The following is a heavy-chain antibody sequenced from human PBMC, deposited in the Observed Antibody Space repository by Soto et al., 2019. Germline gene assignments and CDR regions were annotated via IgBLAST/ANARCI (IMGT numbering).Heavy chain of an antibody. CDR1: GYTFNTYY. CDR3: ARGGHIAVVTASFDY. Sequence: QVQLVQSGAEVRKPGASVKVSCKPSGYTFNTYYLHWLRQAPGQALEWMGVIHPSGGGTTYAQKFRGSDTAPXAXSXXTVVMELSSLRSDDTAVYYCARGGHIAVVTASFDYWGQGTLVTVSS. CDR2: IHPSGGGT. V-gene: IGHV1-46*02. J-gene: IGHJ4*02. D-gene: IGHD2-21*02.